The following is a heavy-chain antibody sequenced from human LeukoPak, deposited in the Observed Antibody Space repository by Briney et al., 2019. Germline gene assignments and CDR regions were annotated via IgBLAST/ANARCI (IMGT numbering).Heavy chain of an antibody. D-gene: IGHD6-19*01. CDR1: GFTFSSYW. CDR3: ARDASALY. V-gene: IGHV3-7*01. CDR2: IKQDGSEK. J-gene: IGHJ4*02. Sequence: PGGSLRLSCAASGFTFSSYWMSRVRQAPGKGLEWVANIKQDGSEKYYVDSVKGRFTISRDTARDSLYLQMNSLRDDDTSVYFCARDASALYWGRGTLVTVSS.